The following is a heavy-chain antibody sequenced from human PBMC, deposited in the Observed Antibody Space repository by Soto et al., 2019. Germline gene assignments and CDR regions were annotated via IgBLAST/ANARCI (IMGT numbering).Heavy chain of an antibody. Sequence: SETLSLTCTVSGGSISSGDYYWSWIRQPAGKGLEWIGYIYYSGSTYYNPSLKSRVTISVDTSKNQFSLKLSSVTAADTAVYYCARGPFIQLWLGTFDYWGQGTLVTVSS. CDR2: IYYSGST. CDR3: ARGPFIQLWLGTFDY. CDR1: GGSISSGDYY. J-gene: IGHJ4*02. V-gene: IGHV4-30-4*01. D-gene: IGHD5-18*01.